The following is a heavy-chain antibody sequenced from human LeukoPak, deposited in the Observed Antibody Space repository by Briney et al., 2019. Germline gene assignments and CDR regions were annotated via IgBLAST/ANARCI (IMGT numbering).Heavy chain of an antibody. CDR1: GYTFTSYG. Sequence: ASVKVSCKASGYTFTSYGISRVRQAPGQGLEWMGWISAYNGNTNYAQKLQGRVTMTTDTSTGTAYMELRSLRSDDTAVYYCARGPPTILYSNWFDPWGQGTLVTVSS. V-gene: IGHV1-18*01. J-gene: IGHJ5*02. CDR3: ARGPPTILYSNWFDP. CDR2: ISAYNGNT. D-gene: IGHD2-8*01.